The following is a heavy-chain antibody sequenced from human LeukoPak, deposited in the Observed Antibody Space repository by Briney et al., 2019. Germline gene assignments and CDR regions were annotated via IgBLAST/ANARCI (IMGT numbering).Heavy chain of an antibody. J-gene: IGHJ4*02. Sequence: PSETLSLTCAVYGGSFSGYYWSWIRQPPGKGLEWIGEINHSGSTNYNPSLKSRVTISVDTSKNQSSLKLSSVTAADTAVYYCARGLIAAAGTPSNDYWGQGALVTVSS. D-gene: IGHD6-13*01. V-gene: IGHV4-34*01. CDR1: GGSFSGYY. CDR2: INHSGST. CDR3: ARGLIAAAGTPSNDY.